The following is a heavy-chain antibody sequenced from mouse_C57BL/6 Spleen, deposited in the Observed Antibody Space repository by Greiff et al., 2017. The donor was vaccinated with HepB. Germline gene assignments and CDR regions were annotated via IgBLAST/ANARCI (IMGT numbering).Heavy chain of an antibody. CDR1: GYTFTSYW. CDR3: ARGLWSFAY. J-gene: IGHJ3*01. V-gene: IGHV1-69*01. Sequence: QVQLKQPGAELVMPGASVKLSCKASGYTFTSYWMHWVKQRPGQGLEWIGEIDPSDSYTNYNQKFKGKSTLTVDKSSSTAYMQLSSLTSEDSAVYYCARGLWSFAYWGQGTLVTVSA. D-gene: IGHD1-1*02. CDR2: IDPSDSYT.